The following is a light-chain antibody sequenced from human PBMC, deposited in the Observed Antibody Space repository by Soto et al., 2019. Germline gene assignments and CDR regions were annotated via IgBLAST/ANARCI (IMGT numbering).Light chain of an antibody. J-gene: IGKJ2*03. CDR2: GAS. Sequence: IVMTQSPSTLSVSPGDRATLSCRASENVGINLAWYQHRPGPAPRLLIQGASTWDIGVPARFSGSGSGTEFTLTISGRQSEDFAVYYCQQYKDWYSFGQGTNLEIK. V-gene: IGKV3-15*01. CDR1: ENVGIN. CDR3: QQYKDWYS.